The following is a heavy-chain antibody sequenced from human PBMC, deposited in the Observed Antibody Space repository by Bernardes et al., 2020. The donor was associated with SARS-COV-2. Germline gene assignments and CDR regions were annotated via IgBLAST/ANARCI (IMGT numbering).Heavy chain of an antibody. J-gene: IGHJ2*01. CDR1: GITFIDYG. CDR2: IWSDGSNS. Sequence: GGALRISCAASGITFIDYGMHWVRQAPGNGPEWVAIIWSDGSNSVYADSVQGRFIISRDNSKNTVSLQMNSLRAEDTAVYYCARDRGWYLDLWGRGSLITVSS. CDR3: ARDRGWYLDL. V-gene: IGHV3-33*01. D-gene: IGHD2-15*01.